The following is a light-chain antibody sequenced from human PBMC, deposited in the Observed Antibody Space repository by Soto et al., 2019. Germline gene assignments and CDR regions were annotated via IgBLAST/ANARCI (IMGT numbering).Light chain of an antibody. Sequence: DIQMTQSPSTLPASVGDRVTVTCRASQSIRSWLAWYQEKPGKAPKLLIYKASLLETGVPSRFSGSGSGTEFTLTINSLQADDSATYFCQHYNGYPYTFGPGTKVDIK. CDR2: KAS. CDR3: QHYNGYPYT. CDR1: QSIRSW. J-gene: IGKJ2*01. V-gene: IGKV1-5*03.